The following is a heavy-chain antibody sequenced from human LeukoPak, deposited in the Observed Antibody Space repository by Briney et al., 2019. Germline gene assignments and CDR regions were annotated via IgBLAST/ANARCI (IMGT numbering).Heavy chain of an antibody. CDR3: AKVRKAAAEYDY. CDR1: GFTFSSYG. J-gene: IGHJ4*02. V-gene: IGHV3-23*01. CDR2: ISGSGGST. D-gene: IGHD6-13*01. Sequence: GGTLRLSCAASGFTFSSYGMSWVRQAPGKGLEWVSAISGSGGSTYYADSVKGRFTISRDNSKNTLYLQMNSLRAEDTAVYYCAKVRKAAAEYDYWGQGTLVTVSS.